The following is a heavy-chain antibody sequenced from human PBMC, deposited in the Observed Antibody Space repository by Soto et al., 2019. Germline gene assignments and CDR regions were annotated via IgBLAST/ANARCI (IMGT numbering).Heavy chain of an antibody. CDR2: IIPIFGTA. V-gene: IGHV1-69*01. Sequence: QVQLVQSGAEVKKPGSSVKVSCKASGGTFTTSAITWVRQAPGQGLEWMGGIIPIFGTAKYAQNFQGRVTITADESTSTAYMELGSLRSEDTAVYYCARDWGATAGRDDYWGQGTLVTVCS. D-gene: IGHD6-13*01. CDR1: GGTFTTSA. J-gene: IGHJ4*02. CDR3: ARDWGATAGRDDY.